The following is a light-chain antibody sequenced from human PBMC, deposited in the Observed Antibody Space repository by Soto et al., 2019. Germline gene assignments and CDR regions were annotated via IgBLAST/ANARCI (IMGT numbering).Light chain of an antibody. V-gene: IGKV3-11*01. CDR3: QQRTSWPIT. Sequence: EIVLTQSPATLSFSPGERATLSCRASQSVSSYLAWYQQKPGQTPRLLIYDASNRATGIPARFSGSGSGTDVTLTISSLEPEDVAFYYCQQRTSWPITFGQGTRLEIK. J-gene: IGKJ5*01. CDR2: DAS. CDR1: QSVSSY.